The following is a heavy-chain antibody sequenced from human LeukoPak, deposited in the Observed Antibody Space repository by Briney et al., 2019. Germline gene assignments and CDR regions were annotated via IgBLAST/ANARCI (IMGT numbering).Heavy chain of an antibody. Sequence: GGSLRLSCAASGFTFSSYAMHWVRQAPGKGLEWVAVISYDGSNKYYADFVKGRFTISRDNSKNTLYLQMNSLRAEDTAVYYCATARGYSGYDWRDYFDYWGQGTLVTVSS. J-gene: IGHJ4*02. V-gene: IGHV3-30-3*01. CDR3: ATARGYSGYDWRDYFDY. CDR1: GFTFSSYA. CDR2: ISYDGSNK. D-gene: IGHD5-12*01.